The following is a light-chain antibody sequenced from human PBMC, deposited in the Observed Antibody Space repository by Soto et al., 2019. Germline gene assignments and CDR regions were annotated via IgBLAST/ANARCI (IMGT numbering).Light chain of an antibody. J-gene: IGKJ1*01. CDR2: GAS. CDR3: QQYKNWRGT. Sequence: EIVLTQSPGTLSVSPGERATLSCRASQSVSSKLAWYQQKPGQAPRLLFYGASTGATGIPARFSGSGSETNFTLSISSLLSENLGVYYCQQYKNWRGTCGKGTEV. CDR1: QSVSSK. V-gene: IGKV3-15*01.